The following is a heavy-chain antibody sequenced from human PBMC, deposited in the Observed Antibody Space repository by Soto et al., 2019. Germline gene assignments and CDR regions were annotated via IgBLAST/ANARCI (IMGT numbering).Heavy chain of an antibody. Sequence: PSETLSLTCTVSGGSISTYYWRWIRQPPGRGLEWIGYIYYSGSTNYNPSLKSRVTISVDTSKNQFSLKLSSVTAADTAVYYCARDIGGYYDSSSYANWGQGTLVTVSS. CDR3: ARDIGGYYDSSSYAN. V-gene: IGHV4-59*01. D-gene: IGHD3-22*01. CDR2: IYYSGST. CDR1: GGSISTYY. J-gene: IGHJ4*02.